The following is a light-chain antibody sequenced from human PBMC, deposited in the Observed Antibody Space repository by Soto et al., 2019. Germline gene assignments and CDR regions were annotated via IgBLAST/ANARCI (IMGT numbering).Light chain of an antibody. V-gene: IGLV1-44*01. CDR3: AAWDDSLKAVL. Sequence: QAVLSQPPSASGTPGQRVTIPCSGSSSNIGSNTVNWYQQLPGTAPKLLIFSNNQRPSGVPDRFSGSRSGTSASLAISGLQSGDEANYYCAAWDDSLKAVLFGGGTKLTVL. CDR1: SSNIGSNT. CDR2: SNN. J-gene: IGLJ2*01.